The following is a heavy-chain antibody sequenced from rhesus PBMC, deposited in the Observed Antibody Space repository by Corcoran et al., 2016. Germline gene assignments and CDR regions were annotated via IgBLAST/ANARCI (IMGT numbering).Heavy chain of an antibody. CDR3: AKGDYGSTFDY. J-gene: IGHJ4*01. CDR1: GFTFSSYA. V-gene: IGHV3-103*01. CDR2: MSGGDST. D-gene: IGHD4-29*01. Sequence: EVQLVESGGGLAKPGGSLRLSCAASGFTFSSYAMHWVRQAPGKGREWVSAMSGGDSTYYAHAVKGRFTISRENSKNTLSLQMNSLRPEDTAVYYCAKGDYGSTFDYWGQGVLVTVSS.